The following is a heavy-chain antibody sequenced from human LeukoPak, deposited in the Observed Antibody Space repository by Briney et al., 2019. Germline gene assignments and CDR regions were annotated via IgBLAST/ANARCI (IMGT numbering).Heavy chain of an antibody. CDR1: GGSISSSSYY. J-gene: IGHJ4*02. V-gene: IGHV4-39*01. D-gene: IGHD3-16*02. CDR2: IYYSGST. Sequence: SETLSLTCTVSGGSISSSSYYWGWIRQPPGKGLEWIGSIYYSGSTYYNPSLKSRVTISVDTSKNQFSLKLSSVTAADTAVYYCARLRNMITFGGVITTYYFDYWGQGTLVTVSS. CDR3: ARLRNMITFGGVITTYYFDY.